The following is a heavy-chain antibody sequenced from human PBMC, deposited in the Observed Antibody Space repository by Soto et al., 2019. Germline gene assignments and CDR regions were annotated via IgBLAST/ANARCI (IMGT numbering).Heavy chain of an antibody. D-gene: IGHD6-13*01. CDR1: GGSISSGDYY. CDR3: ARELGDRAAAGTWWFDP. Sequence: PSETLSLTCTVSGGSISSGDYYWSWIRQPPGKGLEWIGYIYYSGSTYYNPSLKSRVTISVDTSKNQFSLKLSSVTAADTAVYYCARELGDRAAAGTWWFDPWGQGTLVTVSS. J-gene: IGHJ5*02. V-gene: IGHV4-30-4*01. CDR2: IYYSGST.